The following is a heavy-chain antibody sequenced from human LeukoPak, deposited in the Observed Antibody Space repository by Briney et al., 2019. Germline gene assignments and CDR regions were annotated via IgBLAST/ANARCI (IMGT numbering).Heavy chain of an antibody. CDR3: ARDEYYAGSGSDAFDI. J-gene: IGHJ3*02. Sequence: GGSLRLSCAASGFTLGSYAMHWVRQAPGKGLEWVAFISNDGNDKYYADSVKGRFTISRDNPKNTLYLQMNSLRPEDTAVYYCARDEYYAGSGSDAFDIWGQGTMVTVSS. CDR2: ISNDGNDK. D-gene: IGHD3-22*01. V-gene: IGHV3-30-3*01. CDR1: GFTLGSYA.